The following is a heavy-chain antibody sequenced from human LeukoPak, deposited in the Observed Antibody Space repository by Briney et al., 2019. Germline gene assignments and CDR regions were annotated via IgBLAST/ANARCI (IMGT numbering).Heavy chain of an antibody. CDR3: ARHLPLAAAGTGVDY. Sequence: SETLSLTCTVSGGSISSSSYYWGWIRQPPGKGLEWIGSIYYSGSTYYNPSLKSRVTISVDTSENQLSLKLSSVTAADTAVYYCARHLPLAAAGTGVDYWGQGTLVTVSS. J-gene: IGHJ4*02. V-gene: IGHV4-39*01. CDR1: GGSISSSSYY. D-gene: IGHD6-13*01. CDR2: IYYSGST.